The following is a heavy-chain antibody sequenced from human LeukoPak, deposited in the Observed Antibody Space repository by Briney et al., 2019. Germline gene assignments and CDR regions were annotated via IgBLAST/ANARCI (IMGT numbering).Heavy chain of an antibody. CDR2: IYYSGST. D-gene: IGHD2-2*01. J-gene: IGHJ4*02. CDR3: ARFPIVVVPAATTIDY. V-gene: IGHV4-61*01. Sequence: PSETLSLTCTVSGGSVSSGSYYWSWIQQPPGKGLEWIGYIYYSGSTNYNPSLKSRVTISVDTSKNQFSLKLSSVTAADTAVYYCARFPIVVVPAATTIDYWGQGTLVTVSS. CDR1: GGSVSSGSYY.